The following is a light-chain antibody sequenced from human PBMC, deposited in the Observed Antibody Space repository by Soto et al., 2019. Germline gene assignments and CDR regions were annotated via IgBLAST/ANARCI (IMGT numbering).Light chain of an antibody. J-gene: IGLJ1*01. V-gene: IGLV1-40*01. CDR3: QSYDSTLSGSYV. Sequence: QSVLTQPPSVSGAPGQRVTISCTGSSSNIGAGYDVHWYQQLPKTAPKLLIYGNTNRPSGVPDRFSGSKSGASASLAITGLQDEDEADYYCQSYDSTLSGSYVFGTGTKLPVL. CDR2: GNT. CDR1: SSNIGAGYD.